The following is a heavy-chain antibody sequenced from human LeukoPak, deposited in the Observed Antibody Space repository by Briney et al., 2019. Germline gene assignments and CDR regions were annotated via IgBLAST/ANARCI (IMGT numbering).Heavy chain of an antibody. J-gene: IGHJ4*02. CDR1: GFTFSSYG. CDR3: CVIWEAESPRAPRPLQFDY. Sequence: GGSLRLSCAASGFTFSSYGMHWVRQAPGKGLEWVAFIRYDGSNKYYADSVKGRFTISRDNSKNTLYLQMNSLRAEDTAVYYCCVIWEAESPRAPRPLQFDYWGQGTLVTVSS. V-gene: IGHV3-30*02. CDR2: IRYDGSNK. D-gene: IGHD1-26*01.